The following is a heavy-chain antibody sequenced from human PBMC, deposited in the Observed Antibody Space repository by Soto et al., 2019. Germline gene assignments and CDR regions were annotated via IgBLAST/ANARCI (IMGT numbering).Heavy chain of an antibody. CDR2: ISYDGSNK. V-gene: IGHV3-30*18. CDR1: GFTFSSYG. J-gene: IGHJ4*02. CDR3: AKGARSYGWLQKPINYFDY. Sequence: GGSLRLSCAASGFTFSSYGMHWVRQAPGKGLEWVAVISYDGSNKYYADSVKGRFTISRDNSKNTLYLQMNSLRAEDTAVYYCAKGARSYGWLQKPINYFDYWGQGTPVTVS. D-gene: IGHD5-18*01.